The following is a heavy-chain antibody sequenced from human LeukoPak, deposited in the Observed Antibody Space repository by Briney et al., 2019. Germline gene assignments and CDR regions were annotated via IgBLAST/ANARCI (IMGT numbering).Heavy chain of an antibody. J-gene: IGHJ3*02. CDR2: IYYSRST. V-gene: IGHV4-39*07. CDR1: SGSISSSSYY. D-gene: IGHD3-22*01. Sequence: SETLSLTCTVSSGSISSSSYYWGWLRQPPGTGLEWLGSIYYSRSTYYNPSLKTPVTISLDTSKNQFSLKISALTAPATATYYCARERYYDSSGYYDAFDIWGQGTMVTVSS. CDR3: ARERYYDSSGYYDAFDI.